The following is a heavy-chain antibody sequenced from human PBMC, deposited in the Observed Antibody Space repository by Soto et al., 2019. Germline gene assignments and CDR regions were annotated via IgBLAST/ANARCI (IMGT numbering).Heavy chain of an antibody. V-gene: IGHV4-61*01. CDR1: GGSVSSGSYY. J-gene: IGHJ4*02. Sequence: PSETLSLTCTVSGGSVSSGSYYWSWIRQPPGKGLEWIGYIYYSGSTNYNPSLKSRVTISVDTSKNQFSLKLSSVTAADTAVYYCARGRISLYYYDSSGYSTMDYWGQGTLVTVS. D-gene: IGHD3-22*01. CDR2: IYYSGST. CDR3: ARGRISLYYYDSSGYSTMDY.